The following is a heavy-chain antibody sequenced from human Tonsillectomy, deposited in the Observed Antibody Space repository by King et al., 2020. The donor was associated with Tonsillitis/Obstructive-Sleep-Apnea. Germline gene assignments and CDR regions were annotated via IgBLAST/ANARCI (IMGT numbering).Heavy chain of an antibody. J-gene: IGHJ5*02. CDR1: GYTFTGYY. V-gene: IGHV1-2*02. Sequence: QLVQSGAEVKKPGASVKVSCKASGYTFTGYYMHWVRQAPGQGLEWMGWINPNSGGTNYAQKFQGRVTMTRDTSISTAYMELSRLRSDDTAVYYCARDGYCSGGSCNNWFDPWGQGTLLTVSS. CDR2: INPNSGGT. D-gene: IGHD2-15*01. CDR3: ARDGYCSGGSCNNWFDP.